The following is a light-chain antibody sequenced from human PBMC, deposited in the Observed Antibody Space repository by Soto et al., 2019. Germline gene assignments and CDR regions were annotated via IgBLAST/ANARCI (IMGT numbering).Light chain of an antibody. CDR2: GVS. CDR1: QSVSSSY. V-gene: IGKV3-20*01. CDR3: QQYGSSPAT. J-gene: IGKJ4*01. Sequence: EIVLTQSPATLSVSPWERATLSFSASQSVSSSYLAWYQQKPGQAPRLLMYGVSTRATGIPDRFGGSGSGTDFTLTISRLETEDFAVYYCQQYGSSPATFGRGTKVDIK.